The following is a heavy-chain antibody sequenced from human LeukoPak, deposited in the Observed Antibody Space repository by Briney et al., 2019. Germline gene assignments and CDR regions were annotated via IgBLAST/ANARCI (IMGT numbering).Heavy chain of an antibody. CDR2: TYYRSKWYN. CDR3: ARQGHDDYGDLKD. CDR1: GDSVSSNSAA. V-gene: IGHV6-1*01. J-gene: IGHJ4*02. Sequence: SQTLSLTCAISGDSVSSNSAAWNWIRQSPSRGLEWLGRTYYRSKWYNDYAVSVKSRITINPDTSKNQFSLQLSSVTAADTAVYYCARQGHDDYGDLKDWGQGTLVTVSS. D-gene: IGHD4-17*01.